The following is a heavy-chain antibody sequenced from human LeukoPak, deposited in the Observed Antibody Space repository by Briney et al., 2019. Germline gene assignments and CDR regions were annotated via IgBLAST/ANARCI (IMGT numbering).Heavy chain of an antibody. J-gene: IGHJ4*02. V-gene: IGHV1-69*13. Sequence: SVKVSCKASGGTFSSYAISWVRQAPGQGLEWMGGIIPIFGTANYAQKFQGRVTITADESTSTAYLELSSLRSEDTAVYYFARAGTAMSTLDYWGQGTLVTVSS. CDR2: IIPIFGTA. CDR3: ARAGTAMSTLDY. D-gene: IGHD5-18*01. CDR1: GGTFSSYA.